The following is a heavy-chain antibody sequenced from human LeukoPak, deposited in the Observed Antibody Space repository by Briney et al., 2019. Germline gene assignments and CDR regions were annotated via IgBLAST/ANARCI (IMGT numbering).Heavy chain of an antibody. CDR3: ARGGIVGASPIDY. CDR2: IKQDGSEK. V-gene: IGHV3-7*01. J-gene: IGHJ4*02. CDR1: GFTFSYYW. Sequence: GGSLRPSRAASGFTFSYYWMSWVRQAPGEGLGWVANIKQDGSEKYYVDSVKGRFTISRDNAKNSLYLQMNSLRAEDTAVYYCARGGIVGASPIDYWGQGTLVTVSS. D-gene: IGHD1-26*01.